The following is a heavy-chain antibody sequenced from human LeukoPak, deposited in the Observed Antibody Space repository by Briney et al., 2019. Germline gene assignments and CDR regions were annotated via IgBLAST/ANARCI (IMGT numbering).Heavy chain of an antibody. CDR1: AYSISSGYY. V-gene: IGHV4-38-2*02. Sequence: SETLSLTCTVSAYSISSGYYWGWIRQPPGKGLEWIGSLSHSGSTYYNPSLKSRVTISVDTSKNQFSLRLSSVTAADTAVYYCAKSELNDYMKYWGQGTLVTVSS. CDR2: LSHSGST. D-gene: IGHD4-11*01. J-gene: IGHJ4*02. CDR3: AKSELNDYMKY.